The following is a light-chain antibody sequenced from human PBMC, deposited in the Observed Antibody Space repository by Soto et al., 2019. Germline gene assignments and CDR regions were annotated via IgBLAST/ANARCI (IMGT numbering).Light chain of an antibody. V-gene: IGKV3-15*01. J-gene: IGKJ2*01. CDR3: QEYQNLHPMGT. CDR2: GAS. Sequence: TLSMSPGERATLSCRTSKNIGSNLAWYQQKPGQAPRLLIYGASARASGIPARFSGRGSGTEFTLTISTVQSEDFAVYYCQEYQNLHPMGTVGQGTKV. CDR1: KNIGSN.